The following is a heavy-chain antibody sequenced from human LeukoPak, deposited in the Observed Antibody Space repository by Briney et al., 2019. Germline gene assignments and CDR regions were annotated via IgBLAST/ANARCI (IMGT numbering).Heavy chain of an antibody. D-gene: IGHD3-22*01. J-gene: IGHJ4*02. Sequence: PGGSLRLSCAASGFTFSNYGMHWVRQAPGKGLEWVAFIRYDGSNKYYADSVKGRFTISRDNSKNTLYLQMNSLRAEDTAVYYCAKFPRVVINEYYFDYWGQGTLVTVSS. CDR2: IRYDGSNK. CDR1: GFTFSNYG. CDR3: AKFPRVVINEYYFDY. V-gene: IGHV3-30*02.